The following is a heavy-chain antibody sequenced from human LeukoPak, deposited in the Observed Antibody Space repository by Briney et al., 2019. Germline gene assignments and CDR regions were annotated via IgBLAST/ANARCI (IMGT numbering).Heavy chain of an antibody. Sequence: AGGSLRLSCAASGFSFSSYTMNWVRQAPGKGLEWVSSITSSSSYMYYADSVKGRFTISRDNAKKSVYLQMNSLRAEDTAVYYCASSLSSGWGPVDDYWGQGIMVTVSS. CDR1: GFSFSSYT. V-gene: IGHV3-21*01. CDR2: ITSSSSYM. J-gene: IGHJ4*02. D-gene: IGHD6-19*01. CDR3: ASSLSSGWGPVDDY.